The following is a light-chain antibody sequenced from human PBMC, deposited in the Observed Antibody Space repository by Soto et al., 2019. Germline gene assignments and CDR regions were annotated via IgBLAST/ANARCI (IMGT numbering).Light chain of an antibody. V-gene: IGKV1-39*01. CDR3: QQSYITPWT. J-gene: IGKJ1*01. CDR1: QSIGNY. CDR2: AAS. Sequence: DIQMTQSPSSLSTSVGDRVSITCRASQSIGNYLNWYQQKPGKVPKLLIYAASRLQSGVPSRFSGSGSGTDFPLTISSLQPEDFATYFCQQSYITPWTFGQGTKVEI.